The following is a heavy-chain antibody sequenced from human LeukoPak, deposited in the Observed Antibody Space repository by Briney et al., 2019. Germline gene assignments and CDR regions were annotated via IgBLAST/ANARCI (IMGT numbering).Heavy chain of an antibody. D-gene: IGHD5-18*01. J-gene: IGHJ6*03. CDR1: GFTFSSYS. Sequence: GGSLRLSCVASGFTFSSYSTNWVRQAPGKGLEWISYISSSIATIYYAGSVKGRFTVSRDNAKNSVYLQMNSLRAEYTAVYYCARVRQSPQIQLYYYYMDVWGKGTTVTVSS. CDR3: ARVRQSPQIQLYYYYMDV. CDR2: ISSSIATI. V-gene: IGHV3-48*04.